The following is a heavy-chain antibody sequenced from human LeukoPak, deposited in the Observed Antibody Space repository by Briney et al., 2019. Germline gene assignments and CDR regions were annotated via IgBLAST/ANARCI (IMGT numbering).Heavy chain of an antibody. Sequence: PGGSLRLSCAASGFTFSSYAMSWVRQAPGKELEWVSAISGSGGSTYYADSVKGRFTISRDNSKNTLYLQMNSLRAEDTAVYYCAKVWTDSDGDCYPGYFDYWGQGTLVTVSS. J-gene: IGHJ4*02. D-gene: IGHD2-21*01. CDR1: GFTFSSYA. CDR3: AKVWTDSDGDCYPGYFDY. V-gene: IGHV3-23*01. CDR2: ISGSGGST.